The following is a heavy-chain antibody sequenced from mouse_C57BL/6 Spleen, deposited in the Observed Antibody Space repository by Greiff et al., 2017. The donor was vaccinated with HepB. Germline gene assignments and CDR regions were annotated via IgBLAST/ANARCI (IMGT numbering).Heavy chain of an antibody. V-gene: IGHV1-26*01. CDR1: GYTFTDYY. J-gene: IGHJ4*01. Sequence: VQLKQSGPELVKPGASVKISCKASGYTFTDYYMNWVKQSHGKSLEWIGDINPNNGGTSYNQKFKGKATLTVDKSSSTAYMELRSLTSEDSAVYYCARNYDDAMDYWGQGTSVTVSS. CDR2: INPNNGGT. CDR3: ARNYDDAMDY. D-gene: IGHD1-1*01.